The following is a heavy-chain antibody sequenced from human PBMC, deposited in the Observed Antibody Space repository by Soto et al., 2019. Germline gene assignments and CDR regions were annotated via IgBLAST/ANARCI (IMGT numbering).Heavy chain of an antibody. CDR1: GGTFGRYT. CDR2: ILPVPGHT. V-gene: IGHV1-69*01. J-gene: IGHJ4*02. CDR3: ARGSVVLTGTKPPFAH. Sequence: QVQLVQSGPQVKKPGSSVMGSCTASGGTFGRYTISWVRQAPGQGLEWMGGILPVPGHTYVAQRFQARLTVTADESTGTAYAKLSSLTPEDTAVYYWARGSVVLTGTKPPFAHLGQGMLASVSS. D-gene: IGHD3-9*01.